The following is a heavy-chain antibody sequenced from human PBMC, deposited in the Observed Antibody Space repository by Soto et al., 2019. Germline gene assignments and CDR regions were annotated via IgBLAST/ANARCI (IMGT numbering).Heavy chain of an antibody. D-gene: IGHD3-3*01. V-gene: IGHV1-18*01. CDR3: ARKVYDFWSGYYTRPYMDV. CDR2: ISAYNGNT. J-gene: IGHJ6*03. CDR1: GYTFTSYG. Sequence: ASVKVSCTASGYTFTSYGISWVRQAPGQGLEWMGWISAYNGNTNYAQKLQGRVTMTTDTSTSTAYMELRSLRSDDTAVYYCARKVYDFWSGYYTRPYMDVWGKGTTVTVSS.